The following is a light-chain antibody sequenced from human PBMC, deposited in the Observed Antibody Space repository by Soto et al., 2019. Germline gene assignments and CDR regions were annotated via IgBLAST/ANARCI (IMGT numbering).Light chain of an antibody. CDR3: HQYYKWPLT. V-gene: IGKV3D-7*01. J-gene: IGKJ4*01. Sequence: VLTQSPATLSLSPGEGATLSCRVSHSISSSYLSWYQQRPGQAPRLLIYGASTRATGIPARFSGSGRGSGTDFTLTISSLLSEDFAVYYCHQYYKWPLTFGGGTKVDIK. CDR2: GAS. CDR1: HSISSSY.